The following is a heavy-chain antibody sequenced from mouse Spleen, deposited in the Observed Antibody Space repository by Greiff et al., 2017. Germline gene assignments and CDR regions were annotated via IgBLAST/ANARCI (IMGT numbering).Heavy chain of an antibody. J-gene: IGHJ4*01. D-gene: IGHD1-1*01. CDR1: GYAFSSSW. Sequence: VKVVESGPELVKPGASVKISCKASGYAFSSSWMNWVKQRPGKCLEWIGRSYPGDGDTNYNGKFKGKATLNADKSYSTAYMQLSSLTSEDSAVYFCAIITTVVAGDAMDYWGQGTSVTVSS. CDR2: SYPGDGDT. CDR3: AIITTVVAGDAMDY. V-gene: IGHV1-82*01.